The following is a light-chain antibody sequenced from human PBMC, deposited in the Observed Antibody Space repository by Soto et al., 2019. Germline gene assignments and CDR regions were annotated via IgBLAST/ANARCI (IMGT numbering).Light chain of an antibody. CDR2: FND. J-gene: IGLJ1*01. V-gene: IGLV1-44*01. Sequence: QSVLTQPPSASGTPGQKVIISCSGSSSNIGSKTVNWYQQLPGTAPKLLIFFNDQRPSRVPDRFSGSKSGTSASLAISGLQSDDEADYYCAAWDASLNGYVFGTGTKVTVL. CDR1: SSNIGSKT. CDR3: AAWDASLNGYV.